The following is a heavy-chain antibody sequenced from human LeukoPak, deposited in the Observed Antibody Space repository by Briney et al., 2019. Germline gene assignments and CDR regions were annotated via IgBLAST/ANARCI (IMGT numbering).Heavy chain of an antibody. CDR1: GFTFSNY. CDR3: ARETSKYCSGGSCSRSYYYYYMDV. CDR2: IYSGGST. D-gene: IGHD2-15*01. J-gene: IGHJ6*03. V-gene: IGHV3-66*01. Sequence: GGSLRLSCAASGFTFSNYMTWVRQAPGKGLEWVSLIYSGGSTYYADSVKGRFTISRDNSKNTLYLQMNSLRAEDTAVYYCARETSKYCSGGSCSRSYYYYYMDVWGKGTTVTVSS.